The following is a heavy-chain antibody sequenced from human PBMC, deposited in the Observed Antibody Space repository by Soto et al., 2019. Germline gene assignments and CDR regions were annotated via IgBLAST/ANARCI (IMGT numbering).Heavy chain of an antibody. CDR1: GYTFTSYG. CDR2: ISAYNGNT. D-gene: IGHD4-17*01. V-gene: IGHV1-18*01. CDR3: ARGDYGELSYYYGIDV. J-gene: IGHJ6*02. Sequence: QVQLVQSGAEVKKPGASVKVSCKASGYTFTSYGISWVRQAPGQGLEWMGWISAYNGNTNYAQKLQGRVTMTTDTATGTAYMEQRSLRSADKAVYYCARGDYGELSYYYGIDVWGQGTTVTVSS.